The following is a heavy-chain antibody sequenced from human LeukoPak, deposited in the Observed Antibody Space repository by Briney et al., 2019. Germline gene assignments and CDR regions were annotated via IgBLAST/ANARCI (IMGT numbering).Heavy chain of an antibody. D-gene: IGHD2-15*01. CDR1: GFTFSSYT. CDR2: ISSSSDYI. V-gene: IGHV3-21*01. Sequence: PGGSLRLSCAASGFTFSSYTMNWVRQAPGKGLEWVSSISSSSDYIYYPDSVKGRFTISRGNAKNSLYLQMNDLRADDTAVYYCASSWDYWGQGTLVTVSS. CDR3: ASSWDY. J-gene: IGHJ4*02.